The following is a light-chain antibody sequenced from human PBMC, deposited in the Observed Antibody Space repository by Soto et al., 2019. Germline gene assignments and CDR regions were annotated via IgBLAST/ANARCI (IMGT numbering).Light chain of an antibody. CDR1: QSLLHSDGHTV. CDR2: KVS. CDR3: MHGTHWPPRYR. J-gene: IGKJ2*03. Sequence: DVVMTQSPLSLPVTLGHPASISCRSSQSLLHSDGHTVFNWFHQRPGQSPRRLIYKVSNRDSGVPERFSGSGSATDFTRTISRVEAEDVGVYYCMHGTHWPPRYRFGQGTKLEIK. V-gene: IGKV2-30*02.